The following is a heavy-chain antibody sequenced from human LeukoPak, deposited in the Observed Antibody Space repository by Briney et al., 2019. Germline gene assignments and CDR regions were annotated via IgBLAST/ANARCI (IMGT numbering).Heavy chain of an antibody. CDR3: ARGGWQQLGYFDY. J-gene: IGHJ4*02. Sequence: PSETLSLTCAVYGGSFSGYYWSWIRQPPGKGLEWIGEINHSGSTNYNPSLKSRVTISVDTAKDQFSLRLSSVTAADTAVYYCARGGWQQLGYFDYWGQGTLVTVSS. D-gene: IGHD6-13*01. CDR1: GGSFSGYY. CDR2: INHSGST. V-gene: IGHV4-34*01.